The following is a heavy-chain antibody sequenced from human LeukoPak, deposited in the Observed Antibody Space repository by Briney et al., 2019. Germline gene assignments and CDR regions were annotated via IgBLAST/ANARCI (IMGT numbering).Heavy chain of an antibody. CDR3: ARPAMTTVTTPLRD. CDR1: GGTFISYA. V-gene: IGHV1-69*01. D-gene: IGHD4-17*01. CDR2: IIPIFGTA. Sequence: SVKVSCKASGGTFISYAISWVRQAPGQGLEWMGGIIPIFGTANYAQKFQGRVTITADESTSTAYMELSSLRSEDTAVYYCARPAMTTVTTPLRDWGQGTLVTVSS. J-gene: IGHJ4*02.